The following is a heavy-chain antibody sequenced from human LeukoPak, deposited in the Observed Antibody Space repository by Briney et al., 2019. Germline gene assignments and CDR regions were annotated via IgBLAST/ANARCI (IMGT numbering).Heavy chain of an antibody. Sequence: SETLSLTCTVSGGSISSSSYYWGWIRQPPGKGLGWIGSIYYSGSTYYNPSLKSRVTISVDTSKNQFPLKLSSVTAADTAVYYCARGSTPYCYGSGSSNWFDPWGQGTLVTVSS. D-gene: IGHD3-10*01. CDR2: IYYSGST. J-gene: IGHJ5*02. CDR3: ARGSTPYCYGSGSSNWFDP. V-gene: IGHV4-39*06. CDR1: GGSISSSSYY.